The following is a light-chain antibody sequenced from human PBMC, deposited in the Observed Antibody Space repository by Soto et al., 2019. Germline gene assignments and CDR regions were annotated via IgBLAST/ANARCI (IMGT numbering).Light chain of an antibody. CDR2: DAY. Sequence: EIVLTQPPVTLSLSPGERATLSCRASQSFRGLLAWYQQKPGQAPRLLIYDAYNRATGIPPRFSGSGSGTDFTLTISSLEPEDSAVYYCQQRHMWPITFGQGTRLESK. CDR1: QSFRGL. V-gene: IGKV3-11*01. CDR3: QQRHMWPIT. J-gene: IGKJ5*01.